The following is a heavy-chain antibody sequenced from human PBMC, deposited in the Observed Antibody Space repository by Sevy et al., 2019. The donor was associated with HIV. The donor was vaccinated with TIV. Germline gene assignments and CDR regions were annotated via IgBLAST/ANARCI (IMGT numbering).Heavy chain of an antibody. V-gene: IGHV4-59*01. J-gene: IGHJ4*02. CDR3: ARKATGAFDY. Sequence: SETLSLTCTVSGGSITTYYWSWIRQPPGKGLEWIGYIHYSGRTNYNPSLKSRLTISVDTSKNQFSLKLTSVTAADTAVYYCARKATGAFDYWGQGTLVTVSS. CDR1: GGSITTYY. D-gene: IGHD5-12*01. CDR2: IHYSGRT.